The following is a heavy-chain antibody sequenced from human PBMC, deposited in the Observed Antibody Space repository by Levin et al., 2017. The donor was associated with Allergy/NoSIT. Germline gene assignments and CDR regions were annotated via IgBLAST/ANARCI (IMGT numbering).Heavy chain of an antibody. CDR1: RYIFSDYF. Sequence: GESLKISCKASRYIFSDYFIHWVRQAPGQGLEWMGWINPHSGDTKYAQEFQGRVTMTRDTSISTAYMQLTSLTSADTAVYYCARELYDDDCVCGDWGQGTLVNVFS. V-gene: IGHV1-2*02. J-gene: IGHJ4*02. CDR2: INPHSGDT. D-gene: IGHD3-22*01. CDR3: ARELYDDDCVCGD.